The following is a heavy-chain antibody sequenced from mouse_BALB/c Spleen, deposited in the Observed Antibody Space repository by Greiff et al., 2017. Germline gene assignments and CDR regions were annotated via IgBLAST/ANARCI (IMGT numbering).Heavy chain of an antibody. J-gene: IGHJ2*01. CDR1: GYAFSSSW. V-gene: IGHV1-82*01. CDR2: IYPGDGDT. CDR3: ARGFYGSCFDY. Sequence: QVQLKESGPELVKPGASVKISCKASGYAFSSSWMNWVKQRPGQGLEWIGRIYPGDGDTNYNGKFKGKATLTADKSSSTAYMQLSSLTSVDSAVYFCARGFYGSCFDYWGQGTTLTVSS. D-gene: IGHD1-1*01.